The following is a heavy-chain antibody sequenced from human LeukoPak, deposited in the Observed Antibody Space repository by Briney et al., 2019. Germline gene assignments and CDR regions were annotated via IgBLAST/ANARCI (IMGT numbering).Heavy chain of an antibody. V-gene: IGHV1-69*04. Sequence: SVKVSCKASGGTFSSYAISWVRQAPGQGLEWMGRIIPILGIANYAQKFQGRVTITADKSTSTAYMELSSLRSEDTAVYYCARDRCGYCSGGSCYGAPFDYWGQGTLVTVSS. CDR2: IIPILGIA. D-gene: IGHD2-15*01. CDR3: ARDRCGYCSGGSCYGAPFDY. J-gene: IGHJ4*02. CDR1: GGTFSSYA.